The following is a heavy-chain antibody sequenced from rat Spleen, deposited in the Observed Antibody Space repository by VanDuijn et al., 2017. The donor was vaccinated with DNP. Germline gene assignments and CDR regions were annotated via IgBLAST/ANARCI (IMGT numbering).Heavy chain of an antibody. J-gene: IGHJ2*01. Sequence: EVQLVESGGALVQPGRSLKLSCAASGFTFSDYYMAWVRQAPTKGLELVAYMRYEGGSTYHGDSVKGRFTISRDNAKSTLYLQMDSLRSEDTATYYCAREQHYHFDYWGQGVMVTVSS. D-gene: IGHD1-4*01. CDR2: MRYEGGST. V-gene: IGHV5-20*01. CDR3: AREQHYHFDY. CDR1: GFTFSDYY.